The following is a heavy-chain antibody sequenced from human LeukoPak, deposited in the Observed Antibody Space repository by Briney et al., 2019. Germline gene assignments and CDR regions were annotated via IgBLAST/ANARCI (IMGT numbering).Heavy chain of an antibody. CDR2: TYYRSKWYN. J-gene: IGHJ4*02. CDR1: GDSVSSNSAA. V-gene: IGHV6-1*01. CDR3: ARLPSSSWSYYFDY. D-gene: IGHD6-13*01. Sequence: SQTLSLTCAISGDSVSSNSAAWNWIRQSPSRGLEWLGRTYYRSKWYNDYAVSVKSRITINPDTSKNQFSLKLSSVTAADTAVYYCARLPSSSWSYYFDYWGQGTLVTVSS.